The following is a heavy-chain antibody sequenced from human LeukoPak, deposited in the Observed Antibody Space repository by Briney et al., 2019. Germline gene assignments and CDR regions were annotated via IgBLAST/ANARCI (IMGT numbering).Heavy chain of an antibody. J-gene: IGHJ4*02. CDR2: INSDGSST. CDR1: GFTFSSYW. CDR3: ARDYYGGKDY. V-gene: IGHV3-74*01. Sequence: PGGSLRLSCAASGFTFSSYWMHWVRQAPGEGLVWVSRINSDGSSTSYADSVKGRFTISRDNAKNTLYLQMNSLRAEDTAVYYCARDYYGGKDYWGQGTLVTVSS. D-gene: IGHD4-23*01.